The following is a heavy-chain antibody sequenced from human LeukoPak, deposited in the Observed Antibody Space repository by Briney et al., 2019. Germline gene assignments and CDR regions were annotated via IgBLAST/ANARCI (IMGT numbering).Heavy chain of an antibody. CDR2: IYYSGST. Sequence: PSETLSLTCTVSGGSISSSSYYWGWIRQPPGKGLEWIGSIYYSGSTYYNPSLKSRVTISVDTSKNQFSLKLSSVTAADTAVYYCAREFPGHPLNWFDPWGQGTLVTVSS. CDR1: GGSISSSSYY. CDR3: AREFPGHPLNWFDP. V-gene: IGHV4-39*07. D-gene: IGHD2-21*01. J-gene: IGHJ5*02.